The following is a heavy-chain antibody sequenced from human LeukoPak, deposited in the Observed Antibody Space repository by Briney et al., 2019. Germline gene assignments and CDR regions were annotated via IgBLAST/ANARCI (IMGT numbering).Heavy chain of an antibody. CDR1: GYTFTSYG. CDR2: ISAYNGNT. Sequence: ASVKVSCKASGYTFTSYGISWVRQAPGQGLEWMGWISAYNGNTNYAQKLQGRVTMTTDTSTSTAYMELRSLRSDDTAVYYCARDSRLRPTGTPLFDYWGQGTLVTVSS. D-gene: IGHD1-1*01. J-gene: IGHJ4*02. CDR3: ARDSRLRPTGTPLFDY. V-gene: IGHV1-18*01.